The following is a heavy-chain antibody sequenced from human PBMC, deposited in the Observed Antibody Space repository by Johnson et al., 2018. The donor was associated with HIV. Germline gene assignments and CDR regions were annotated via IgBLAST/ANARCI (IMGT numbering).Heavy chain of an antibody. V-gene: IGHV3-7*03. J-gene: IGHJ3*01. CDR1: RFTFKNYW. CDR3: ATLTVRSRAFDL. CDR2: IKEDGSEK. Sequence: VQLVESGGGLVQPGGSLRLSCAASRFTFKNYWMTWVRQAPGKGLEWVANIKEDGSEKYYVDSVKGRFTVSRDNAKRSLYLQLSNLRAEDTALYYCATLTVRSRAFDLWGQGTMVTVSS. D-gene: IGHD4-17*01.